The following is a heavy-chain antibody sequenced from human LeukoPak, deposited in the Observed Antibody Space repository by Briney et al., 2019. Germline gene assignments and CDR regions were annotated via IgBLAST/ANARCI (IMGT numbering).Heavy chain of an antibody. CDR2: IKQDGSEK. J-gene: IGHJ4*02. Sequence: GGSLRLSCAAPGFTFSSYWMSWVRQAPGKGLEWVANIKQDGSEKYYVDSVKGRFTISRDNAKNSLYLQMNSLRAEDTAVYYCARVVAGFDYWGQGTLVTVSS. CDR3: ARVVAGFDY. CDR1: GFTFSSYW. V-gene: IGHV3-7*01. D-gene: IGHD6-19*01.